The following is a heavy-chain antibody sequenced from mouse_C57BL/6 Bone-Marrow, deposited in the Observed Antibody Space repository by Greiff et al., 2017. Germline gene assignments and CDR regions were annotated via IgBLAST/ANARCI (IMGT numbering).Heavy chain of an antibody. Sequence: EVKLMESGEGLVKPGGSLKLSCAASGFTFSSYAMSWVRQTPEKRLEWVAYISRGGDYTYYADTVKGRFTISRDNARNTLYLQMSSLKSEDTAMYYCTREGSDRPFAYWGQGTLVTVSA. CDR1: GFTFSSYA. D-gene: IGHD2-14*01. V-gene: IGHV5-9-1*02. CDR3: TREGSDRPFAY. CDR2: ISRGGDYT. J-gene: IGHJ3*01.